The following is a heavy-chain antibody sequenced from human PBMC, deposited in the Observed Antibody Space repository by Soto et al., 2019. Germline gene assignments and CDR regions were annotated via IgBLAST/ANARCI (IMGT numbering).Heavy chain of an antibody. CDR3: ARVGAGFDY. Sequence: GGSLRLSCAASGFIFSDHYMDWVRQAPGKGLEWVGRTRNKANSYTTEYGASVKGRFTFSKDDSKNSLYLQMNSLKTEDTAVYYCARVGAGFDYWGQGTLVTVSS. V-gene: IGHV3-72*01. CDR1: GFIFSDHY. D-gene: IGHD1-26*01. CDR2: TRNKANSYTT. J-gene: IGHJ4*02.